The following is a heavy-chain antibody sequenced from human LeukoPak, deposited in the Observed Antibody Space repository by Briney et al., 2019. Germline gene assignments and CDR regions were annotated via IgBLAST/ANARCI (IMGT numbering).Heavy chain of an antibody. D-gene: IGHD2-15*01. CDR1: GGSISSYY. CDR2: IYYSGST. CDR3: ARARRYCSGGSCYYFDY. Sequence: SETLSLTCTVSGGSISSYYWSWIRQPPGKGLEWIGYIYYSGSTNYNPSLKSRVTISVDTSKNQFSLKLSSVTAADTAVYYCARARRYCSGGSCYYFDYWGQGTLVTVSS. V-gene: IGHV4-59*12. J-gene: IGHJ4*02.